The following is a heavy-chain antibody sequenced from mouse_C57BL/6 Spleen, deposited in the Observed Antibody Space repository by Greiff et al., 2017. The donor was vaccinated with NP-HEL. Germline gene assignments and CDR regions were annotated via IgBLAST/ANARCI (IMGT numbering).Heavy chain of an antibody. D-gene: IGHD2-4*01. Sequence: QVQLQQPGAELVRPGTSVKLSCKASGYTFTSYWMHWVKQRPGQGLEWIGVIDPSDSYTNYNQKFKGKATLTVDTSSSTAYMQLSSLTSEDSAVYYCARRYYDYDGVPNFDYWGQGTTLTVSS. CDR3: ARRYYDYDGVPNFDY. CDR1: GYTFTSYW. CDR2: IDPSDSYT. J-gene: IGHJ2*01. V-gene: IGHV1-59*01.